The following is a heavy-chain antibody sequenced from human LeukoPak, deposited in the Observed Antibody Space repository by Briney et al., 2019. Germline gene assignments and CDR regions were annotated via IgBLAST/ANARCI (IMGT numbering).Heavy chain of an antibody. J-gene: IGHJ4*02. V-gene: IGHV3-48*03. CDR1: GFTFSSYE. CDR3: ARDPGQPFPFDY. Sequence: QPGGSLRLSCAASGFTFSSYEMNWVRQAPGKGLEWVSHISSSGNNIRYADSVKGRFTISRGNAKNSLYLQMNSLRAENTAVYYCARDPGQPFPFDYWGQGTLVTVSS. D-gene: IGHD2-2*01. CDR2: ISSSGNNI.